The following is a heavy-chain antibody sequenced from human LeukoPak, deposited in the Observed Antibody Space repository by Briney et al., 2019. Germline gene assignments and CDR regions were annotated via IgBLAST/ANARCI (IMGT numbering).Heavy chain of an antibody. V-gene: IGHV4-30-4*08. Sequence: SQTLSLSCIVSGGSISSGDYYWSWIRQPPGKGLEWIGYIYYSGSTSYNPSLKSRVTISADTSKNQFSLNLSSVTAADTSVYYCARTGWELLLGAASSYYGMDVWDQGTTVTVSS. CDR1: GGSISSGDYY. D-gene: IGHD1-26*01. CDR3: ARTGWELLLGAASSYYGMDV. J-gene: IGHJ6*02. CDR2: IYYSGST.